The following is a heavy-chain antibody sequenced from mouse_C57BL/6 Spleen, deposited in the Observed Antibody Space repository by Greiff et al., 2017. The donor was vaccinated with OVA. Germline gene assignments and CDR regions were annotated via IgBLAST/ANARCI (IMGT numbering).Heavy chain of an antibody. J-gene: IGHJ4*01. CDR1: GYTFTDYY. CDR3: AREEALYYDYDMDY. CDR2: INPNNGGT. D-gene: IGHD2-4*01. V-gene: IGHV1-26*01. Sequence: VQLQQSGPELVKPGASVKISCKASGYTFTDYYMNWVKQSHGKSLEWIGDINPNNGGTSYNQKFKGKATLTVDKSSSTAYMELRSLTSEDSAVYYGAREEALYYDYDMDYWGQGTSVTVSS.